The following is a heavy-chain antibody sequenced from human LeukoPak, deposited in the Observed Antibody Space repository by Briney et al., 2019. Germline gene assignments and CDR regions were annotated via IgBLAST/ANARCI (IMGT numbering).Heavy chain of an antibody. CDR2: LYDRGST. J-gene: IGHJ4*02. V-gene: IGHV4-59*01. Sequence: SETLSLTCTVSGDSISRYYWSWIRRPPGKGLEWMGYLYDRGSTNYNPSLKSRVNILVDKSKNRFSLKLNSVTAADTAVYYCARGTIGSYTYWGQGTLVTVSS. CDR3: ARGTIGSYTY. D-gene: IGHD3-10*01. CDR1: GDSISRYY.